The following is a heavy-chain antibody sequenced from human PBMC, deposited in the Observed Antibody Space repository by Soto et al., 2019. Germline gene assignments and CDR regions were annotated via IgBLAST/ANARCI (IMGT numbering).Heavy chain of an antibody. CDR2: ISPHSGGP. D-gene: IGHD7-27*01. CDR1: GYTFTGYY. V-gene: IGHV1-2*02. CDR3: AREEQTGANYYLDY. Sequence: ASVKVSCKASGYTFTGYYIHWVRQAPGQGLEWMGSISPHSGGPNYAQRFQGRVTMTRDTSMTTVYMEMSGLTSDDTAVYYCAREEQTGANYYLDYWGQGTLVNVSS. J-gene: IGHJ4*02.